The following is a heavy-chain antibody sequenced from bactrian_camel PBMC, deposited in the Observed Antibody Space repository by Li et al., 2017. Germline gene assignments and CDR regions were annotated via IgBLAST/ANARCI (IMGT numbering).Heavy chain of an antibody. Sequence: VQLVESGGGSVQAGGSLRLSCAASVYSTYSMAWLRQVRGKEREGVASIDSDGRTTYADSVTGRFTISKDNARNTLYLQMDSLKLEDTTMYFCAAEPDLRSGSAWQILLFPLKGQGTQGT. CDR2: IDSDGRT. V-gene: IGHV3S53*01. D-gene: IGHD6*01. J-gene: IGHJ4*01. CDR1: VYSTYS.